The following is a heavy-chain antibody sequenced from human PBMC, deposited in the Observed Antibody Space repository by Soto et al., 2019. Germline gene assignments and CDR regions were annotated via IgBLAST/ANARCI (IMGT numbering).Heavy chain of an antibody. CDR3: AREGARSHDIMGYYYYGMDV. J-gene: IGHJ6*02. Sequence: GGSLRLSCAASGFTFSSYSMNWVRQAPGKGLEWVSSISSSSSYIYYADSVKGRFTISRDNAKNSLYLQMNSLRAEDTAVYYCAREGARSHDIMGYYYYGMDVWGQGTTVTVSS. CDR2: ISSSSSYI. CDR1: GFTFSSYS. D-gene: IGHD3-16*01. V-gene: IGHV3-21*01.